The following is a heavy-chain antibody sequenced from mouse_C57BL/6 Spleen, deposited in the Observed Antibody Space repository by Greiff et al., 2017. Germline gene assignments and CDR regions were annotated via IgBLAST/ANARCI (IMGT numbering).Heavy chain of an antibody. V-gene: IGHV2-6-1*01. CDR3: ARHPVTTYGYAMDY. D-gene: IGHD2-2*01. J-gene: IGHJ4*01. CDR2: IWSDGST. Sequence: QVQLKESGPGLVAPSQSLSITCTVSGFSLTSYGVHWVRQPPGKGLEWLVVIWSDGSTTYNSALKSRLSISKDNSKSQVFLKMNSLQTDDTAMYYCARHPVTTYGYAMDYWGQGTSVTVSS. CDR1: GFSLTSYG.